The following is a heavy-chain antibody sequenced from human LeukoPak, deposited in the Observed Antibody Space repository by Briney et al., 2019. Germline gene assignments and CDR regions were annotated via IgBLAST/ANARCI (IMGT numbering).Heavy chain of an antibody. Sequence: GGSLRLSCEVSGLMFSTYDMNWVRQAPGKGPEWVAFMSGSDSTIHYADSLKGRVTISRDNAKNSLYLQMNSLRAEDTAVYYCARDNSWFGEKPIDYWGQGTLVTVSS. D-gene: IGHD3-10*01. CDR3: ARDNSWFGEKPIDY. CDR2: MSGSDSTI. V-gene: IGHV3-48*03. J-gene: IGHJ4*02. CDR1: GLMFSTYD.